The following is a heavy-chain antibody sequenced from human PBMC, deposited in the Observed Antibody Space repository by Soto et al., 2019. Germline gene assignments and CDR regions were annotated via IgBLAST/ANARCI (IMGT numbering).Heavy chain of an antibody. D-gene: IGHD3-16*01. CDR1: GYTFTGYY. CDR3: ARTDYLFSTLTYCFDY. V-gene: IGHV1-2*02. J-gene: IGHJ4*02. Sequence: ASVKVSCKASGYTFTGYYVSWARQAPGQGLEWMGWINPDNGVPNYAQKFQGRVTLSRDTSINTAYMGLSRLTSDDTAMYYCARTDYLFSTLTYCFDYWGQGTLVTVSS. CDR2: INPDNGVP.